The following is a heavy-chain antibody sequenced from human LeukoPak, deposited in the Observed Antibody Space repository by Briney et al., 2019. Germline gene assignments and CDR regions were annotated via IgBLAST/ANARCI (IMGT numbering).Heavy chain of an antibody. CDR3: ARDEYNWNVDAFDI. CDR2: IKEDESEK. V-gene: IGHV3-7*01. Sequence: GGSLRLSCAASGFTFSSNWMSWVRQAPGKGLEWVANIKEDESEKYYVDSVKGRFTISRDNAKNSLYLQMNSLRAEDTAVYYCARDEYNWNVDAFDIWGQGTVVTVSS. CDR1: GFTFSSNW. J-gene: IGHJ3*02. D-gene: IGHD1-20*01.